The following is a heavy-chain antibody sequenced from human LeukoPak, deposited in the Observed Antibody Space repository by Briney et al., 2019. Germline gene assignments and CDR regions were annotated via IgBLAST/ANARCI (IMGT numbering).Heavy chain of an antibody. J-gene: IGHJ4*02. Sequence: DSVKGRFTISRDNAKNSLYLQMNSLRDEDTAVYYCARASPPTVDYWGQGTLVTVSS. CDR3: ARASPPTVDY. V-gene: IGHV3-48*02.